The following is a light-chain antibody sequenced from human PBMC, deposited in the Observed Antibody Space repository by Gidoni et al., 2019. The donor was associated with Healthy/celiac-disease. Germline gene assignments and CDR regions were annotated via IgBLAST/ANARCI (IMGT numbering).Light chain of an antibody. CDR1: QSVSSSY. Sequence: EIVLTQSPGTLSLSPWERATLSCRASQSVSSSYLAWYQQKPGQAPRLLIYGASSGSGTDFTLTISRLEPEDFAVYYCQQYGSSPPLTFGGGTKVEIK. J-gene: IGKJ4*02. CDR3: QQYGSSPPLT. V-gene: IGKV3-20*01. CDR2: GAS.